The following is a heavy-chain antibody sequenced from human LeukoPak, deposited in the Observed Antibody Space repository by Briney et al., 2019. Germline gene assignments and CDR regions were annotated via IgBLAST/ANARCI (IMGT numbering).Heavy chain of an antibody. CDR2: IYYSGST. D-gene: IGHD4-17*01. V-gene: IGHV4-39*01. J-gene: IGHJ5*02. CDR3: ARATVTTDGWFDP. CDR1: GGSISSSSHY. Sequence: SETLSLTCTVPGGSISSSSHYWGWIRQPPGKGLEWIGSIYYSGSTYYNPSLKSRVTISVDTSKNQFSLKLSSVTAADTAVYYCARATVTTDGWFDPWGRGTLVTVSS.